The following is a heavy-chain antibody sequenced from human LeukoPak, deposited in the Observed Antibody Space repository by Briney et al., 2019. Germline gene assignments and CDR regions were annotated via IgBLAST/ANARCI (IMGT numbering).Heavy chain of an antibody. CDR2: IYASGST. D-gene: IGHD3/OR15-3a*01. V-gene: IGHV4-4*07. J-gene: IGHJ3*02. Sequence: SETLSLTCTVSRGSVSSYYWSWIRQPAGKGLQWIGRIYASGSTNYNPSLKSRVTMSVDTSKNQFSPKLSSVTAADTAVYYCARDGGFLDAFVFDDIWGQGTMVTVSS. CDR1: RGSVSSYY. CDR3: ARDGGFLDAFVFDDI.